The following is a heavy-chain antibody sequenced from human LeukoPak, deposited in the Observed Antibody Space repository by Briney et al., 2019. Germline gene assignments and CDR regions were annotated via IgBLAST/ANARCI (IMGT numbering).Heavy chain of an antibody. D-gene: IGHD3-3*01. J-gene: IGHJ4*02. Sequence: GGSLRLSCAASGFTFSSCSMNWVRQAPGKGLEWVSYISSSSSTIYYADSVRGRFTISRDNARNSLYLQMNSLRAEDTAVYYCARDQGYYDFWSGYYTPFDYWGQGTLVTVSS. CDR1: GFTFSSCS. CDR3: ARDQGYYDFWSGYYTPFDY. CDR2: ISSSSSTI. V-gene: IGHV3-48*01.